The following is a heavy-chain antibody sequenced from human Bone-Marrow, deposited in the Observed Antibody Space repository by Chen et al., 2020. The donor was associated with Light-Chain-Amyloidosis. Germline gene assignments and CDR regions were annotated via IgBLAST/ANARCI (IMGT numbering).Heavy chain of an antibody. J-gene: IGHJ4*02. V-gene: IGHV4-39*07. CDR2: IYYSGNT. CDR3: ARVVPPNYGANFNS. D-gene: IGHD4-17*01. Sequence: QLQLQESGPRLVKSSGTLSRTCTVSGGSIMSSSNFWGWLRQAPWKGLEWIGSIYYSGNTYMNSSRKNRVAMSVDTSNNQFALRLNSVTAADTAVYFCARVVPPNYGANFNSWGQGTLVIVSS. CDR1: GGSIMSSSNF.